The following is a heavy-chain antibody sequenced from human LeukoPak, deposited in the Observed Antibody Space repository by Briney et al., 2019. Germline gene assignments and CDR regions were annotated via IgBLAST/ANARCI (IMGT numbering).Heavy chain of an antibody. V-gene: IGHV4-30-4*01. Sequence: ASETLSLTCTVSGGSISSGDYYWSWIRQPPGKGLEWIGYIYYSGSTYYNPSLKSRVTISVDTSKNQFSLKLSSVTAADTAVYYCARDPRLGWYSYFDYWGQGTLVTVSS. CDR1: GGSISSGDYY. J-gene: IGHJ4*02. CDR2: IYYSGST. CDR3: ARDPRLGWYSYFDY. D-gene: IGHD5-12*01.